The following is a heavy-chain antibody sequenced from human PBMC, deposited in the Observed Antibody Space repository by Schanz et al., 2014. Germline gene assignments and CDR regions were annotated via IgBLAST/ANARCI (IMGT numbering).Heavy chain of an antibody. CDR1: GFDFYSYT. J-gene: IGHJ4*02. D-gene: IGHD3-22*01. CDR2: FKSNVDGGTT. Sequence: EEELVQSGGGLLKPGGSLRLSCAASGFDFYSYTMNWVRQAPGKGLEWVGRFKSNVDGGTTDYAAPVKGRFTISRDDSKNTLSLQMNSLKTEDTAVYYCTDGSARWGQGTLVTVSS. V-gene: IGHV3-15*01. CDR3: TDGSAR.